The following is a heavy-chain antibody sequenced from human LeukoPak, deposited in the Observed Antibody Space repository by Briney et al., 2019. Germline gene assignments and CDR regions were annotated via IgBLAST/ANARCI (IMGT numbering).Heavy chain of an antibody. Sequence: GGSLRLSCAASGFTFSSYAMHWGRQAPGKGLEWVALISYDGSNKYYADSVKGRFTISRGNSKNTLYLQMNSLRAEDTAVYYCARSRWAAAGRGRAYYFDYWGQGTLVTVSS. V-gene: IGHV3-30-3*01. CDR3: ARSRWAAAGRGRAYYFDY. J-gene: IGHJ4*02. D-gene: IGHD6-13*01. CDR2: ISYDGSNK. CDR1: GFTFSSYA.